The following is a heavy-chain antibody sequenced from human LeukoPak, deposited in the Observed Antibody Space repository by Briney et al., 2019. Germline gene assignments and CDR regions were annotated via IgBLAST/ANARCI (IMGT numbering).Heavy chain of an antibody. D-gene: IGHD4-11*01. J-gene: IGHJ4*02. CDR1: EFSVGSNY. CDR3: AKGSDSNWDY. Sequence: GGSLRLSCAASEFSVGSNYMTWVRQAPGKGLEWVSLIYSGGSTYYADSVKGRFTISRDNSKNTLYLQMNSLRAEDTAVYYCAKGSDSNWDYWGQGTLVTVSS. CDR2: IYSGGST. V-gene: IGHV3-66*01.